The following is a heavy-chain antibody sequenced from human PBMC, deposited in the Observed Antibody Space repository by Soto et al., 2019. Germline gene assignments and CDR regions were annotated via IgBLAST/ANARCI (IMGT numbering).Heavy chain of an antibody. D-gene: IGHD3-22*01. V-gene: IGHV3-33*01. CDR3: ARWVAGDSSDDLDDY. J-gene: IGHJ4*02. CDR2: IWYDGSNK. Sequence: QVQLVESGGGVVQPGRSLRLSCAASGFTFSSYGMHWVRQAPGKGLEWVAVIWYDGSNKYYADSVKGRFTISRDNSKNRLYRQMTGRRAEETAVYYCARWVAGDSSDDLDDYWGQGTLVTVSS. CDR1: GFTFSSYG.